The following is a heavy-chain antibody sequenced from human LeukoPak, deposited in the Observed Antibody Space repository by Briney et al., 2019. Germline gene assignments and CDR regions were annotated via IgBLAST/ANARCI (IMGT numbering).Heavy chain of an antibody. J-gene: IGHJ4*02. D-gene: IGHD5-24*01. CDR3: AKDRRSGLQLYYFDY. Sequence: PGGSLRLSCAASGFTFSSYAMSWVRQAPGKGLEWVSGISWNSGSIGYADSVKGRFTISRDNAKNSLYLQMNSLRAEDTALYYCAKDRRSGLQLYYFDYWGQGTLVTVSS. CDR1: GFTFSSYA. CDR2: ISWNSGSI. V-gene: IGHV3-9*01.